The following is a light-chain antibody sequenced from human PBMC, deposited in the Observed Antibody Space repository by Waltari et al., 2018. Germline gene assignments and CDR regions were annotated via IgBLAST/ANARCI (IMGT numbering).Light chain of an antibody. CDR3: HQYYSTPRT. V-gene: IGKV1-12*01. CDR1: QGISTW. J-gene: IGKJ1*01. CDR2: AAS. Sequence: DIQMTQSPSSVSASVGDRVTITCRASQGISTWLAWYQQKPGKAPNLLIYAASTLQSGVPSRFSGSGSGTDFTLTISSLQPEDVAVYYCHQYYSTPRTFGQGTKVEI.